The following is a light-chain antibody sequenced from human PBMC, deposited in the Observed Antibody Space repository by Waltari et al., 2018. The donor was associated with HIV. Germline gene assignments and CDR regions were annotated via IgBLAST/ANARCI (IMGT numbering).Light chain of an antibody. CDR2: YDG. J-gene: IGLJ2*01. Sequence: SSVLTQPPSVSVAPGKTAMIPWGGKKVEIKSVSWYQQKAGKAPVLLIYYDGDRPSGIPERFSGSNSGNTATLTNSRVGDGDEADYYCQVWDSSSDHVLFGGGTKLTVL. CDR3: QVWDSSSDHVL. CDR1: KVEIKS. V-gene: IGLV3-21*04.